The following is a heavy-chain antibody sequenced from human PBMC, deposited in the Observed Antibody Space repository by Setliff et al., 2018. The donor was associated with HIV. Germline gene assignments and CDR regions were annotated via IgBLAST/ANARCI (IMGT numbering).Heavy chain of an antibody. D-gene: IGHD2-2*01. CDR1: SGAIRYYY. J-gene: IGHJ5*02. V-gene: IGHV4-59*01. Sequence: SETLSLTCSVSSGAIRYYYWSWVRQPPGGGLEWIGYVSHSGSTSYNPSLKSRVTISVDTSKNQFSLKLTSVTAADTAEYYCARGGTSSNEFDPWGQGILVTVSS. CDR2: VSHSGST. CDR3: ARGGTSSNEFDP.